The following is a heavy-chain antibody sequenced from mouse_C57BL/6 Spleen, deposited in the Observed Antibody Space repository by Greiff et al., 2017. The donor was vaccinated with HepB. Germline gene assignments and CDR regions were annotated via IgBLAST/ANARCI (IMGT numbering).Heavy chain of an antibody. Sequence: EVMLVESGGGLVQPGGSLKLSCAASGFTFSDYYMYWVRQTPEKRLEWVAYISNGGGSTYYPDTVKGRFTISRDNAKNTLYLQMSRLKSEDTAMYYCARRSHYYGSSLYFDYWGQGTTLTVSS. J-gene: IGHJ2*01. CDR3: ARRSHYYGSSLYFDY. CDR1: GFTFSDYY. V-gene: IGHV5-12*01. CDR2: ISNGGGST. D-gene: IGHD1-1*01.